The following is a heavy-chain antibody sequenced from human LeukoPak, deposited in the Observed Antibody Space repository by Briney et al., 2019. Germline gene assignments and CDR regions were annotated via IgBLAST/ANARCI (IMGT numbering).Heavy chain of an antibody. J-gene: IGHJ5*02. D-gene: IGHD2-15*01. CDR3: ARGRAVVAASDSSFDP. V-gene: IGHV3-74*01. CDR1: GFIFSNYW. CDR2: INTDGSST. Sequence: GGSLRLSCEASGFIFSNYWMHWVRHAPGKGLAWVSRINTDGSSTSYADSVKGRFTISRDNARNTLYLQMNSLRAEDTAVYYCARGRAVVAASDSSFDPWGQGTLVTVSS.